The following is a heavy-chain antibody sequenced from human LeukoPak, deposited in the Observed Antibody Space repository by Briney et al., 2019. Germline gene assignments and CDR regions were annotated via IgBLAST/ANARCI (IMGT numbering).Heavy chain of an antibody. CDR2: ISYDGSNK. J-gene: IGHJ2*01. D-gene: IGHD1-26*01. CDR3: ARVPRRSSGSYFNWYFDL. CDR1: GFTFSSYG. Sequence: GGSLRLSCAASGFTFSSYGMHWVRQAPGKGLEWVAVISYDGSNKYYADSVKGRFTISRDNSKNTLYLQMNSLRAEDTAVYFCARVPRRSSGSYFNWYFDLWGRGTLVSVSS. V-gene: IGHV3-30*03.